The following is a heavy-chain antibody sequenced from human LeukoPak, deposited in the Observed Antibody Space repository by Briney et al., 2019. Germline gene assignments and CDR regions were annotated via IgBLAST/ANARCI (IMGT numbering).Heavy chain of an antibody. V-gene: IGHV4-34*01. CDR1: GGSFSGYY. Sequence: SETLSLTCAVYGGSFSGYYWSWIRQPPGKGLEWIGEINHSGSTNYNPSLKSRVTISVDTSKNQFSLKLSSVTAADTAVYYCARGITMAAVDYWGQGTLVTASS. J-gene: IGHJ4*02. D-gene: IGHD3-10*01. CDR2: INHSGST. CDR3: ARGITMAAVDY.